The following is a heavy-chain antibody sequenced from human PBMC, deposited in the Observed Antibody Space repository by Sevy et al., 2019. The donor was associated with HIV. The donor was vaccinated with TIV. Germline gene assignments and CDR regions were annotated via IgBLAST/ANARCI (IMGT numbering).Heavy chain of an antibody. Sequence: GGSLRLSCAASGFTFSDYFMTWIRQAPGRGLEWVSYISNSATTTYYADSVKGRFTISRDSANNSLYLQMNSLRAEETAVYYCARDHTKLGYCSSTSCPADFDYWGQGTLVTVSS. CDR1: GFTFSDYF. D-gene: IGHD2-2*01. CDR3: ARDHTKLGYCSSTSCPADFDY. CDR2: ISNSATTT. V-gene: IGHV3-11*01. J-gene: IGHJ4*02.